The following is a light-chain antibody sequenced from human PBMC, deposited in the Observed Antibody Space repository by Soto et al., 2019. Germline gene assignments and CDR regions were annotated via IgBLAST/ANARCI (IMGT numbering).Light chain of an antibody. Sequence: QAAVTQPPSASGTPGQRVTISCSGSSSNIGSNYVYWYQQLPGTAPKLLIYRNNQRPSGVPDRFSGSKSGTSASLAISGLRSEDEADYYCAAWDDSLSGLFGGGTQLTVL. CDR1: SSNIGSNY. J-gene: IGLJ2*01. V-gene: IGLV1-47*01. CDR3: AAWDDSLSGL. CDR2: RNN.